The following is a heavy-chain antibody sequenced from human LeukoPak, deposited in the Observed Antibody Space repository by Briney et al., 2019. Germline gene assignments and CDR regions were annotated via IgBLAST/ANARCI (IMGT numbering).Heavy chain of an antibody. CDR1: GFTFSSYW. V-gene: IGHV3-7*01. D-gene: IGHD6-19*01. J-gene: IGHJ3*02. CDR3: ASGIFLSGWYLKDAFDI. CDR2: IKQDGSEK. Sequence: GGSLRLSCAASGFTFSSYWMSWVRQAPGKGLEWVANIKQDGSEKYYVDPVKGRFTISRDNAKNSLYLQMNSLRAEDTAVYYCASGIFLSGWYLKDAFDIWGQGTMVTVSS.